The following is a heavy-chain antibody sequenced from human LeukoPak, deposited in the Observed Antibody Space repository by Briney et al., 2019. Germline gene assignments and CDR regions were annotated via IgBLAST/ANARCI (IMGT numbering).Heavy chain of an antibody. CDR2: ISWNSGSI. CDR3: AKEIISGAATAA. Sequence: PDRSLRLSCATSGFTFDDYAMHWVRHAPGKGLEWVAGISWNSGSIGYADSVQGRFTISRDNAKNSLYLEMNSLRPEDTALYYCAKEIISGAATAAWGQGTLVTVSS. J-gene: IGHJ4*02. V-gene: IGHV3-9*01. CDR1: GFTFDDYA. D-gene: IGHD6-13*01.